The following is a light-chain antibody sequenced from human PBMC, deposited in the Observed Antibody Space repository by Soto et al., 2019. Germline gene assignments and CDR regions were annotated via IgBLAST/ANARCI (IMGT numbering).Light chain of an antibody. CDR2: VAS. V-gene: IGKV1-39*01. Sequence: TQYATSISPTVGARVTITCRASHGISSYLAWYQQKPGKAPQLLIYVASRLESGVQSRFSGSGSGTDFTFTISIWKPENFATYYCKQSYIAPLTCGQGKRR. J-gene: IGKJ5*01. CDR1: HGISSY. CDR3: KQSYIAPLT.